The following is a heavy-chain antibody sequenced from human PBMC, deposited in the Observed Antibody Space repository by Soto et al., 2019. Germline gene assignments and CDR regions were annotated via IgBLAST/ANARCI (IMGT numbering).Heavy chain of an antibody. Sequence: PGGSLRLSCAASGFTFDDYARHWVRQAPGKGLEWASVISWDGKTSYYAASVRGRFTISRDNSKNFLYLYMIGLRPEDTALYYCAKPVRGIAGANYDSWGQGALVTVSS. J-gene: IGHJ5*02. CDR2: ISWDGKTS. V-gene: IGHV3-43*01. CDR1: GFTFDDYA. CDR3: AKPVRGIAGANYDS. D-gene: IGHD3-16*01.